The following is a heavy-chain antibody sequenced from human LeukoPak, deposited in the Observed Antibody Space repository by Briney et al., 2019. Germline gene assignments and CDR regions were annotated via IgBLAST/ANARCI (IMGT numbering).Heavy chain of an antibody. Sequence: SETLSLTCTVSGGSISSYYWSWIRQPPGKGLEWIGYIYYSGSTNYNPSLKSRVTISVDTSKNQFSLKLSSVTAADTAVYYCARVGTMVRGVIRSGWFDPWGQGTLVTVSS. CDR2: IYYSGST. CDR1: GGSISSYY. V-gene: IGHV4-59*01. D-gene: IGHD3-10*01. CDR3: ARVGTMVRGVIRSGWFDP. J-gene: IGHJ5*02.